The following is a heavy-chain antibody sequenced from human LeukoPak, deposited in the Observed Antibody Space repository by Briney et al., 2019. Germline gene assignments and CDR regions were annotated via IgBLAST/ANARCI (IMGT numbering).Heavy chain of an antibody. CDR3: ASDGRVFEYYYDSSDHFTFFDY. Sequence: ASVKVSCKASGGTFSSYAISWVRQAPGQGLEWMGGIIPVYGTATYAQNFQGRVTITADESTTTAYMELSSLRSEDTAVYYCASDGRVFEYYYDSSDHFTFFDYWGQGTLVTVSS. CDR1: GGTFSSYA. D-gene: IGHD3-22*01. V-gene: IGHV1-69*13. J-gene: IGHJ4*02. CDR2: IIPVYGTA.